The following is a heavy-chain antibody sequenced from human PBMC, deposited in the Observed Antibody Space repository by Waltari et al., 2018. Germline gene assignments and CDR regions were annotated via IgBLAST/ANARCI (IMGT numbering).Heavy chain of an antibody. V-gene: IGHV4-4*07. D-gene: IGHD2-2*01. CDR3: ARDKRGSTSWVYYYYMDV. CDR2: IYTSGST. CDR1: GGSISSYY. Sequence: QVQLQESGPGLVKPSETLSLTCTVSGGSISSYYWSWIRQPAGQGLEWIGRIYTSGSTNYNPSRKSRVTMSVDTSKNQFSLKLSSVTAADTAVYYCARDKRGSTSWVYYYYMDVWGKGTTVTISS. J-gene: IGHJ6*03.